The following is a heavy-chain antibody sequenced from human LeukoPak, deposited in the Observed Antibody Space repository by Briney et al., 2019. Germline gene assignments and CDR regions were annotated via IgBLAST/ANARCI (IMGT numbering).Heavy chain of an antibody. CDR1: GFTFSIYS. V-gene: IGHV3-21*01. CDR2: ISSSSSYV. D-gene: IGHD2-15*01. J-gene: IGHJ4*02. CDR3: ARTDLDCSGGSCPDY. Sequence: GSLRLSCAASGFTFSIYSMNWVRQAPGKELEWVSSISSSSSYVYYADSVKGRFTISRDNAKNSLYLQMNSLRAEDTAVYYCARTDLDCSGGSCPDYWGQGTLVTVSS.